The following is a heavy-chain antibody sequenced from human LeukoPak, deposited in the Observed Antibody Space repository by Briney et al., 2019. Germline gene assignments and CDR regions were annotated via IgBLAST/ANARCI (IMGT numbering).Heavy chain of an antibody. CDR1: GFTFSDYY. D-gene: IGHD2-15*01. V-gene: IGHV3-30*02. Sequence: GGSLRLSCAASGFTFSDYYMSWIRQAPGKGLEWVAFIRYDGSNKYYADSVKGRFTISRDNSKNTLYLQMNSLRAEDTAVYYCAKESSGGDGMDYWGQGTLVTVSS. CDR3: AKESSGGDGMDY. J-gene: IGHJ4*02. CDR2: IRYDGSNK.